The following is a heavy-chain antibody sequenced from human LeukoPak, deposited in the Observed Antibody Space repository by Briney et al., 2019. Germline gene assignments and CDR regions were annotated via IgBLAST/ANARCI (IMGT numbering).Heavy chain of an antibody. CDR2: ISGSGGST. CDR3: AKAVWFGELLSGGQIYYFDY. J-gene: IGHJ4*02. CDR1: GFTFSSYG. V-gene: IGHV3-23*01. D-gene: IGHD3-10*01. Sequence: GGSLRLSCAASGFTFSSYGMSWVRQAPGKGLEWVSAISGSGGSTYYADSVKGRFTISRDNSKNTLYLQMNSLRAEDTAVYYCAKAVWFGELLSGGQIYYFDYWGQGTLVTVSS.